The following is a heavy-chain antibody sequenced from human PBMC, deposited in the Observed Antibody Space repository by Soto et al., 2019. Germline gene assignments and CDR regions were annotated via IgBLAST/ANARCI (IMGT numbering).Heavy chain of an antibody. CDR1: GFTFSSYA. D-gene: IGHD3-10*01. CDR3: ALGRGVRGVAGYYYGMDV. Sequence: EVQLLESGGGLVQPGGSLRLSCAASGFTFSSYAMSWVRHAPGKGLEWVSAISGSGGSTYYADSVKGRFTISRDNSKNTLYLQMNSLRAEDTAVYYCALGRGVRGVAGYYYGMDVWGQGTTVTVSS. V-gene: IGHV3-23*01. J-gene: IGHJ6*02. CDR2: ISGSGGST.